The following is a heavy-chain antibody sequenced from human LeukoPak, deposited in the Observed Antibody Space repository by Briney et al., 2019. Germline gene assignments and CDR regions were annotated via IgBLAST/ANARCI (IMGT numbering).Heavy chain of an antibody. V-gene: IGHV4-59*01. CDR3: ARGSRTIFEVVIPFDY. D-gene: IGHD3-3*01. CDR2: IYYSGCT. Sequence: SETLSLTCTVSGGSISSYYWSWVRQPPGKGPEWIGYIYYSGCTNYNPSLKSRVTISVDTSKNQFSLKLSSVTAADTAVYYCARGSRTIFEVVIPFDYWGQGTLVTVSS. J-gene: IGHJ4*02. CDR1: GGSISSYY.